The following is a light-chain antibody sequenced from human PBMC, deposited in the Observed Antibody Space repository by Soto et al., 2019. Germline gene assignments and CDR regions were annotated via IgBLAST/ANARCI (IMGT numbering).Light chain of an antibody. V-gene: IGLV3-21*04. CDR3: QVWDSTSDHVV. CDR2: YDS. J-gene: IGLJ2*01. CDR1: NIGSKS. Sequence: SSELTQPPSVSVAPGRTARVTCGGNNIGSKSVHWYQQKPGQAPVVVIYYDSDRPSGIPERFSGSNSGNTATLTISGVEAGDETDYYCQVWDSTSDHVVFGGGTKLTVL.